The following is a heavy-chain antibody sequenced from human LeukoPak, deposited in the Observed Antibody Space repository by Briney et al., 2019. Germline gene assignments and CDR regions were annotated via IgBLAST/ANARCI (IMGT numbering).Heavy chain of an antibody. CDR1: GGSFSGYY. CDR3: ARGRRIVVVLGATRTHRDYYMDV. V-gene: IGHV4-34*01. Sequence: SETLSLTCAVYGGSFSGYYWSWIRQSPGKGLEWIGETYHSGSTNYNSSLKSRVTISLDTSKDQFSLKLSSVTAADTAVYYCARGRRIVVVLGATRTHRDYYMDVWGKGTTVTVSS. J-gene: IGHJ6*03. D-gene: IGHD2-15*01. CDR2: TYHSGST.